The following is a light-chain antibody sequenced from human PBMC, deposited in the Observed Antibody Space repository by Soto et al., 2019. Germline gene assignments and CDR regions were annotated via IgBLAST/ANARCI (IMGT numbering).Light chain of an antibody. CDR2: LAS. CDR3: QQYYSTPYT. CDR1: QGVLYSSNNKNY. Sequence: DIVMTQSPDSLAVSLGERATINCKSSQGVLYSSNNKNYLAWYQQKPGQPPKLLIYLASTRESGVPDRFSGSGSGTDFTLTISSLQAEDVAVDDCQQYYSTPYTFGQGTKLEIK. J-gene: IGKJ2*01. V-gene: IGKV4-1*01.